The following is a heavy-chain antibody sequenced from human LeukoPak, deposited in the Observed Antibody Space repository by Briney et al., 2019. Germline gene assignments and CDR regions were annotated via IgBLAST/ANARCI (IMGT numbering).Heavy chain of an antibody. V-gene: IGHV3-7*01. CDR1: GFTFSSYW. D-gene: IGHD4-23*01. CDR2: IKQDGSEK. CDR3: ARESGDYGGNPVHDY. Sequence: GGSLRLSCAASGFTFSSYWMSWVRQAPGKGLEWVANIKQDGSEKYYVDSVKGRFTISRDNAKNSLYLQMNSLRAEDTAVYYCARESGDYGGNPVHDYWGQGALVTVSS. J-gene: IGHJ4*02.